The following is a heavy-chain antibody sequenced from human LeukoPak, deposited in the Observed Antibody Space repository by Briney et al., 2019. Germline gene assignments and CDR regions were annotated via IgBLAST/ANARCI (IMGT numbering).Heavy chain of an antibody. Sequence: TLSLTCTVSGGSIRSYYWSWIRQPAGKGLEWIGRIYTSGSTNYNPSLKSRVTMSVDTSKNQFSLKLSSVTAADTAVYYCARSSSGWFERISWFDPWGQGTLVTVSS. CDR1: GGSIRSYY. CDR3: ARSSSGWFERISWFDP. J-gene: IGHJ5*02. V-gene: IGHV4-4*07. D-gene: IGHD6-19*01. CDR2: IYTSGST.